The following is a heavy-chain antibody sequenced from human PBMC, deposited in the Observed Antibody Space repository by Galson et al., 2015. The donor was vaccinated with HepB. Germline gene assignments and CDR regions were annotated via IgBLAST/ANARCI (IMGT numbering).Heavy chain of an antibody. CDR3: AGYSSSVFDY. V-gene: IGHV4-31*11. Sequence: TLSLTCAVSGGSISSGGYYWSWIRQHPGKGLEWIGYIYYSGSTYYNPSLKSRVTISVDTSKNQFSLKLSPVTAADTAVYYCAGYSSSVFDYWGQGTLVTVSS. CDR2: IYYSGST. J-gene: IGHJ4*02. D-gene: IGHD6-6*01. CDR1: GGSISSGGYY.